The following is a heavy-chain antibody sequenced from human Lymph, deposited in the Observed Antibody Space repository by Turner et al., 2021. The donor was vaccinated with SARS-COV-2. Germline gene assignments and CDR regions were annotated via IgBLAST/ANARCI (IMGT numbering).Heavy chain of an antibody. V-gene: IGHV3-53*02. CDR1: GIIVSRNY. D-gene: IGHD6-13*01. Sequence: EVQLVETGGGLIQPGGSLRLSCAASGIIVSRNYMNWVRQAPGKGLEWVSVIYSGGTTYYADSVKGRFTISRDNSKNTLYLQMKSLRVEDTAVYYCARDLGTYGMDVWGQGTTVTVSS. CDR2: IYSGGTT. CDR3: ARDLGTYGMDV. J-gene: IGHJ6*02.